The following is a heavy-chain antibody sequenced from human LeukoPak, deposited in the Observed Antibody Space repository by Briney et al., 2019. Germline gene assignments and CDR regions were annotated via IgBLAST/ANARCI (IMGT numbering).Heavy chain of an antibody. CDR2: INPNSGGT. CDR3: ARYITVGATYQHFDY. CDR1: GYTFTGYY. D-gene: IGHD1-26*01. Sequence: ASVKVSCKASGYTFTGYYMHWVRQAPGQGLEWMGRINPNSGGTNYAQKFQGRVTMTRDPSISTAYMELSRLRSDDTAVYYCARYITVGATYQHFDYWGQGTLVTVSS. J-gene: IGHJ4*02. V-gene: IGHV1-2*06.